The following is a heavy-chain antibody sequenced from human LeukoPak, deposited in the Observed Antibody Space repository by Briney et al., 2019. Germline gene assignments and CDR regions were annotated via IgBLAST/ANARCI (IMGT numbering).Heavy chain of an antibody. J-gene: IGHJ4*02. CDR1: GGTFSSYA. V-gene: IGHV1-69*13. D-gene: IGHD3-10*01. Sequence: SVKVSCKASGGTFSSYAISWVRQAPGQGLEWMGGIIPIFGTANYAQKFQGRVTITADESTSTAYMELSSLRSEDTAVYYCARMMVRGNYYFDFWGQGTLVTVSS. CDR2: IIPIFGTA. CDR3: ARMMVRGNYYFDF.